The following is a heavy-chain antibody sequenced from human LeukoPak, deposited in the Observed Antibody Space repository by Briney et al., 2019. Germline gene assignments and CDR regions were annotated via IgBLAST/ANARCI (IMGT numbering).Heavy chain of an antibody. J-gene: IGHJ4*02. CDR2: ISSSSSYI. Sequence: GGSLRLSCAASGFTFSSYEMNWVRQAAGKGLEWVSSISSSSSYIYYADSVKGRFTISRDNSKNTLYLQMNSLRAEDTAVYYCAKDVDIVVVPAAMGFDYWGQGTLVTVSS. CDR1: GFTFSSYE. CDR3: AKDVDIVVVPAAMGFDY. V-gene: IGHV3-21*01. D-gene: IGHD2-2*01.